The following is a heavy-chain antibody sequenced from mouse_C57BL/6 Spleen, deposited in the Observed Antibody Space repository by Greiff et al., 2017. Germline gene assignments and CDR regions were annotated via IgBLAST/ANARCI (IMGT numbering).Heavy chain of an antibody. CDR1: GYAFSSSW. V-gene: IGHV1-82*01. J-gene: IGHJ2*01. D-gene: IGHD1-1*01. CDR2: IYPGDGDT. CDR3: ARGGYYYGSKLYYFDY. Sequence: QVQLQQSGPELVKPGASVKISCKASGYAFSSSWMNWVKQRPGKGLEWIGRIYPGDGDTNYNGKFKGKATLTADKSSSTAYMQLSSLTSEDSAVYFCARGGYYYGSKLYYFDYWGQGTTLTVSS.